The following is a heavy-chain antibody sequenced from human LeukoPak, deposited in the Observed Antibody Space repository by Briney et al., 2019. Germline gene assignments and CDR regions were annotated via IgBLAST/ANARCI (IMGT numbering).Heavy chain of an antibody. CDR3: ARPYCSSTSFYPFDAFDI. V-gene: IGHV3-11*04. J-gene: IGHJ3*02. Sequence: GGSLRLSRAASGFTFSDYYMSWIRQAPGKGLEWVSYIRSSGSTIYYADSVKGRFTISRDNAKNSLYLQMNSLRAEDTAVYYCARPYCSSTSFYPFDAFDIWGQGTMVTVSS. CDR2: IRSSGSTI. D-gene: IGHD2-2*01. CDR1: GFTFSDYY.